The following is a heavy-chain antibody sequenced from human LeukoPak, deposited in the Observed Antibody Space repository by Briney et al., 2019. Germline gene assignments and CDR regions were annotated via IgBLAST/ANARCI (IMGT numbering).Heavy chain of an antibody. CDR3: ARKAPYYSDGSGPLGTYYFDY. D-gene: IGHD3-22*01. CDR2: IYYSGST. CDR1: GVSISSSSYY. Sequence: SETLSLTCTVSGVSISSSSYYWGWIRQPPGKGLEWIGSIYYSGSTYYNPSLKSRVTISVDTSKNQFSLKLSSVTAADTAVYYCARKAPYYSDGSGPLGTYYFDYRGQGTLVTVSS. V-gene: IGHV4-39*07. J-gene: IGHJ4*02.